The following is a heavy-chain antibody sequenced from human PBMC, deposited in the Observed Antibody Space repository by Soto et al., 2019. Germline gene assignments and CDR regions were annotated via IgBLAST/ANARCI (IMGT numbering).Heavy chain of an antibody. CDR1: GASISSSSYY. Sequence: PSETLSLTCSVSGASISSSSYYWGWLRQPPGKGLEWIGSIYYSGSTYYNPSLKSRVTISVDTSKNQFSLKLSSVTAADTAVYYCASGRPGIAAAATGWFDPWGQGTLVTVSS. J-gene: IGHJ5*02. D-gene: IGHD6-13*01. CDR3: ASGRPGIAAAATGWFDP. CDR2: IYYSGST. V-gene: IGHV4-39*01.